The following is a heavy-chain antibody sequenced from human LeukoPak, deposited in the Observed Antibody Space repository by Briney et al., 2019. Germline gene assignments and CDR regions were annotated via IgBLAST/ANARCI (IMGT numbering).Heavy chain of an antibody. V-gene: IGHV5-10-1*01. CDR2: IDPSGSYT. D-gene: IGHD3-22*01. CDR1: GYICTSYW. Sequence: GESLKISCNASGYICTSYWISCVRQMPGKGLEWMGRIDPSGSYTNYSPSFQGHVTISADKSISTAYLQWSSLKASDTAMYYCARRRKAYDSSGYYLYYFDYWGQGTLVTVSS. J-gene: IGHJ4*02. CDR3: ARRRKAYDSSGYYLYYFDY.